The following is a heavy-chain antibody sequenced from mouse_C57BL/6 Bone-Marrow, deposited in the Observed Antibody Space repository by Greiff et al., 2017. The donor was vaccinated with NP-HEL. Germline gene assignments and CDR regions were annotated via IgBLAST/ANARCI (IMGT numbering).Heavy chain of an antibody. J-gene: IGHJ1*03. CDR2: IHPNSGST. CDR3: ARVWFPSYWYFDV. V-gene: IGHV1-64*01. D-gene: IGHD2-10*02. CDR1: GYTFTSYW. Sequence: QVQLQQPGAELVKPGASVKLSCKASGYTFTSYWMHWVKQRPGQGLEWIGMIHPNSGSTNYNEKFKSKATLTVDKSSSTAYMQLSSLTSEDSAVYYCARVWFPSYWYFDVWGTGTTVTVSS.